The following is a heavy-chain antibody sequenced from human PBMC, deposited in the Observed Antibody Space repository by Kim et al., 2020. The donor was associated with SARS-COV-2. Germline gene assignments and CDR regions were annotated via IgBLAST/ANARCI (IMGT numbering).Heavy chain of an antibody. CDR3: ARDPRYSSGWHDRPLGVVDY. Sequence: GGSLRLSCAASGFTFSSYAMHWVRQAPGKGLEWVAVISYDGSNKYYADSVKGRFTISRDNSKNTLYLQMNSLRAEDTAVYDCARDPRYSSGWHDRPLGVVDYWGQGTLVTVSS. CDR1: GFTFSSYA. V-gene: IGHV3-30*04. J-gene: IGHJ4*02. D-gene: IGHD6-19*01. CDR2: ISYDGSNK.